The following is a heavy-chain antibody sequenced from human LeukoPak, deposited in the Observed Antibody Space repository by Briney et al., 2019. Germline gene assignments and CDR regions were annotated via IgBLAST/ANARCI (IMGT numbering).Heavy chain of an antibody. D-gene: IGHD4-17*01. CDR3: ARDYGDYRAFDI. V-gene: IGHV1-69*13. CDR2: IIPIFGTA. CDR1: GGTFSSYA. Sequence: GASVKVSCTASGGTFSSYAISWVRQAPGQGLEWMGGIIPIFGTANYAQKFQGRVTITADESTSTAYMELSSLRSEDTAVYYCARDYGDYRAFDIWGQGTMVTVSS. J-gene: IGHJ3*02.